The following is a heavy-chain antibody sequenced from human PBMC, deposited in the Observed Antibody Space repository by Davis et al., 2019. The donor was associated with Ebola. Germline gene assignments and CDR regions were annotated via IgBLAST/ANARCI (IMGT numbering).Heavy chain of an antibody. D-gene: IGHD5-24*01. CDR3: ARRGHGNSPYREGFDY. V-gene: IGHV5-10-1*04. CDR1: GYSFTSYW. Sequence: GESLKISCKGSGYSFTSYWISWVRQMPGKGLEWMGRIDPSDSYTNYSPSFQGQVTITADKSISTAYLQWTSLKASDTAMYYCARRGHGNSPYREGFDYWGQGTLVTVSS. J-gene: IGHJ4*02. CDR2: IDPSDSYT.